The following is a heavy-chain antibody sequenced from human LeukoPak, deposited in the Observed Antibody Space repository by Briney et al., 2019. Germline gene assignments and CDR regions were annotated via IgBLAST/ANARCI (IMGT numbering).Heavy chain of an antibody. J-gene: IGHJ4*02. CDR3: VPGGLAVSGIDY. CDR1: GFTFNNYW. CDR2: ITPDGSDR. Sequence: PGGSLRLSCAVSGFTFNNYWISWVRQAPGKGLEWVANITPDGSDRYYVDSLKGRVTTSRDNTKSSLYLQLNSLRAEDTAVYYCVPGGLAVSGIDYWGQGALVTVSS. D-gene: IGHD6-19*01. V-gene: IGHV3-7*01.